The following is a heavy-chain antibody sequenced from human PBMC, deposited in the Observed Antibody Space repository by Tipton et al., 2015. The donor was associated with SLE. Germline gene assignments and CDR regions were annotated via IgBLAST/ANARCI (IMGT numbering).Heavy chain of an antibody. Sequence: SLRLSCAASGFTFSSYGMHWVRQAPGKGLEWVAVIWYDGSNKYYADSVKGRFTISRVNSKNTLYLQMNSLRAEDTVVYCCATDLLYSGCFFDDWGQGGLATASS. D-gene: IGHD5-12*01. J-gene: IGHJ4*02. V-gene: IGHV3-33*01. CDR2: IWYDGSNK. CDR3: ATDLLYSGCFFDD. CDR1: GFTFSSYG.